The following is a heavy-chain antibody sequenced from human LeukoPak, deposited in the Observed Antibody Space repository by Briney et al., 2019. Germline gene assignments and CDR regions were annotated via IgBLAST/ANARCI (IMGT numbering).Heavy chain of an antibody. V-gene: IGHV1-18*01. CDR1: GYTFTSYG. J-gene: IGHJ6*02. Sequence: GASVKVSCKASGYTFTSYGISWERQAPGQGLEWMGWISAYNGNTNYAQKLQGRVTMTTDTSTSTAYMELRSLRSDDTAVYYCARWYYDSSGYTQNTYYYYGMDVWGQGTTVTVSS. CDR3: ARWYYDSSGYTQNTYYYYGMDV. D-gene: IGHD3-22*01. CDR2: ISAYNGNT.